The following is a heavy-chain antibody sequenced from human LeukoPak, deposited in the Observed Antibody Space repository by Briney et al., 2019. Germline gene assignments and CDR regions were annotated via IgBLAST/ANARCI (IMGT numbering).Heavy chain of an antibody. D-gene: IGHD1-26*01. CDR1: GFTFSDYA. Sequence: GSLRLSCAASGFTFSDYAMSWVRQAPGRGLEWVSSIGSSGDTASYADSVKGRFTISRDNSKNTLYLQMNSLRAEDTAVYYCARAAVSGSYYQQYTDYWGQGTLVTVSS. CDR3: ARAAVSGSYYQQYTDY. CDR2: IGSSGDTA. J-gene: IGHJ4*02. V-gene: IGHV3-23*01.